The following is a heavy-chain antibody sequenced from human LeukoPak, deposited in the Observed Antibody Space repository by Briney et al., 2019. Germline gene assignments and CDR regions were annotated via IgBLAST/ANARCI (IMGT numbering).Heavy chain of an antibody. CDR3: AAPPRAGARPPYDY. Sequence: GGSLRLSCATSGFTFSSYGMSWVPQAPGKGLEWISAISAGGDSTYYADSVRGRFPISKDESKTTLFLQMNSLRAEETAIFYCAAPPRAGARPPYDYWGHGAQVTVSS. V-gene: IGHV3-23*01. D-gene: IGHD6-6*01. J-gene: IGHJ4*01. CDR2: ISAGGDST. CDR1: GFTFSSYG.